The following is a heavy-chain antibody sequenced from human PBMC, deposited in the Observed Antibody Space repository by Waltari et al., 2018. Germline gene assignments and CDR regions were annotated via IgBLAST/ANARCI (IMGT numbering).Heavy chain of an antibody. CDR1: GFTFSNYA. Sequence: EVQVLESGGGLAQPGGSLRISCAAYGFTFSNYAMRWVRQAPGKGLECVSGINSGGDSTAYVDSVKGRFTISRDNSKNTLYLQMNSLRVEDTALYYCARGINESFEPWGQGTLVTVSS. D-gene: IGHD1-1*01. J-gene: IGHJ5*02. CDR2: INSGGDST. CDR3: ARGINESFEP. V-gene: IGHV3-23*01.